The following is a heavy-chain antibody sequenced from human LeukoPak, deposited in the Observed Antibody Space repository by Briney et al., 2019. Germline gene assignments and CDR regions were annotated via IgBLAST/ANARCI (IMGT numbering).Heavy chain of an antibody. V-gene: IGHV3-23*01. CDR1: GFTFSSYA. CDR2: ISGSGGST. J-gene: IGHJ4*02. D-gene: IGHD2-15*01. CDR3: AKVKSIVVVVAALDY. Sequence: GGSLRLSCAASGFTFSSYAMSWVRQAPGKGLEWVSAISGSGGSTYYADSVKGRFTISRDNSKNTLYLQMNSLRAEDRAVYYCAKVKSIVVVVAALDYWGQGTLVTVSS.